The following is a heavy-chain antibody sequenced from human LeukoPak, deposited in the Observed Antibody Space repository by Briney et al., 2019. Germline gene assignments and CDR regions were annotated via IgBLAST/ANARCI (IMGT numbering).Heavy chain of an antibody. CDR2: IYYSGST. V-gene: IGHV4-59*01. CDR1: GGSISSYY. D-gene: IGHD6-19*01. CDR3: ARGKVAVAGLSYYFDY. Sequence: SETLSLTCTVSGGSISSYYWSWIRQPPGKGLEWIGYIYYSGSTNYNPSLKSRVTISVDTSKNQFSLKLSSVTAADTAAYYCARGKVAVAGLSYYFDYWGQGTLVTVSS. J-gene: IGHJ4*02.